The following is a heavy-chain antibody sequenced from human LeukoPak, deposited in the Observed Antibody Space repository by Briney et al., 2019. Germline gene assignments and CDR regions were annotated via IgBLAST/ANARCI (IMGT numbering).Heavy chain of an antibody. CDR3: AKDHNLGGYSYGYYFDY. D-gene: IGHD5-18*01. CDR1: GFTFSSYA. Sequence: GGSLRLSCAVSGFTFSSYAMHWVRRAPGKELEWVEVISYDGTNKYYADSVKGRFTISRDNSKNTLYLQMNSLRAEDTAVYYCAKDHNLGGYSYGYYFDYWGQGSLVTVSS. J-gene: IGHJ4*02. CDR2: ISYDGTNK. V-gene: IGHV3-30-3*01.